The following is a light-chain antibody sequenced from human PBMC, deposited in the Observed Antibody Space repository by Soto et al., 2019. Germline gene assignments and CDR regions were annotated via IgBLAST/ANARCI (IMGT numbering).Light chain of an antibody. CDR3: QTYDTYLSSVV. V-gene: IGLV1-40*01. CDR1: SSNIGAGYD. J-gene: IGLJ2*01. Sequence: QSVLTQPPSVSGAPGQRVTISCTGSSSNIGAGYDVHWYQQLPGTAPKFLIYANSLRPSGVPDRFSGYKSGTSASLDITGLQAEDEADYYCQTYDTYLSSVVFGGGTKLTVL. CDR2: ANS.